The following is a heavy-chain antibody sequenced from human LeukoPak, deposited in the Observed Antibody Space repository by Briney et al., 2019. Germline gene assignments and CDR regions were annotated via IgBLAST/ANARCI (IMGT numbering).Heavy chain of an antibody. CDR3: ARGPYCSGGSCYSQYFDY. J-gene: IGHJ4*02. Sequence: ASVKVSCKASGYTFTSYGISWVRQAPGQGLEWMGWISAYNANTKYAQKLQGRVSMTTDTSTSTAYMELRSLRSDDTAVYYCARGPYCSGGSCYSQYFDYWGQGTLVTVSP. V-gene: IGHV1-18*01. CDR1: GYTFTSYG. CDR2: ISAYNANT. D-gene: IGHD2-15*01.